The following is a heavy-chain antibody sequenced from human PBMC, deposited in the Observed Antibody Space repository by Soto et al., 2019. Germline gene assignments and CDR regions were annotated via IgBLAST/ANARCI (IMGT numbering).Heavy chain of an antibody. J-gene: IGHJ6*02. CDR2: INPSGGST. V-gene: IGHV1-46*01. Sequence: ASVKVSCKASGYTFTGYYMHWGRQAPGQGLEWMGIINPSGGSTSYAQKFQGRVTMTRDTSTSTVYMELSSLRSEVTAVYYCARDGITMVRGVLKRYGMDVWGQGTTVTVSS. CDR3: ARDGITMVRGVLKRYGMDV. CDR1: GYTFTGYY. D-gene: IGHD3-10*01.